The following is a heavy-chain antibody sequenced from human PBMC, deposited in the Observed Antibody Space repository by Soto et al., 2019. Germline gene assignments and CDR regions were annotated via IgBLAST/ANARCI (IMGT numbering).Heavy chain of an antibody. Sequence: GGSLRLSCAASGFTFSSYWMSWVRQAPGKGLEWVANIEQDGSEKYYVDSVKGRFTISRDNAKNSLYLQMNSLRAEDTAVYYCARGGCSGVTCYLAYYYYYAMDLWGQDTTATVSS. D-gene: IGHD2-15*01. V-gene: IGHV3-7*03. J-gene: IGHJ6*02. CDR3: ARGGCSGVTCYLAYYYYYAMDL. CDR1: GFTFSSYW. CDR2: IEQDGSEK.